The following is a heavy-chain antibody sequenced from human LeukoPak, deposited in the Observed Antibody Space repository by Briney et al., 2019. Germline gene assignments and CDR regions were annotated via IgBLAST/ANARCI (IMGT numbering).Heavy chain of an antibody. J-gene: IGHJ4*02. CDR1: GFTVSSNY. D-gene: IGHD5-18*01. CDR3: ARVDTYSYGYDY. Sequence: PGGSLRLSCAACGFTVSSNYMSWVRQAPGKGLEWVSVIYSGGSTYYADSVKGRFTISRDNSKNTLYLQMNSLRAEDTAVYYCARVDTYSYGYDYWGQGTLVTVSS. V-gene: IGHV3-53*01. CDR2: IYSGGST.